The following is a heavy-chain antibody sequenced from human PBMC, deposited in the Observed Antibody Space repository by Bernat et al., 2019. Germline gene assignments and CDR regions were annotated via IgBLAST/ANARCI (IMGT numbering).Heavy chain of an antibody. CDR1: GFTFSSYG. D-gene: IGHD3-3*01. J-gene: IGHJ6*02. CDR2: ISYDGSNK. V-gene: IGHV3-30*18. Sequence: QVQLVESGGGVVQPGRSLRLSCAASGFTFSSYGMHWVRQAPGKGLEWVAVISYDGSNKYYADSVKGRFTISRDNSKNTLYLQMNSLRAEDMAVYYCAKTTYYDFWSGYYSPASDYYYGMDVWGQGTTVTVSS. CDR3: AKTTYYDFWSGYYSPASDYYYGMDV.